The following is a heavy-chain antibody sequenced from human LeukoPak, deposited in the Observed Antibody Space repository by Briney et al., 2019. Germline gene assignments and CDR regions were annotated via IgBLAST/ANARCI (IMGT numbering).Heavy chain of an antibody. V-gene: IGHV3-33*01. J-gene: IGHJ1*01. CDR1: GFTFSTYA. Sequence: GRSLRLSCAASGFTFSTYAIHWVRQAPGKGLEWVAVIWYDGSEQYYADSVKGRFIISRDNSKSTSDLQMNSLRAEDTAVYYCAREGDSRWGELSPWGQGTLVTVSA. CDR3: AREGDSRWGELSP. CDR2: IWYDGSEQ. D-gene: IGHD3-16*02.